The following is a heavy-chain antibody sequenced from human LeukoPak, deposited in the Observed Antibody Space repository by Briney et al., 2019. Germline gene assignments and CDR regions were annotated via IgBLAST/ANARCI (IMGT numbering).Heavy chain of an antibody. CDR2: ISSSSSYI. CDR3: ARAMYSSSWYAY. V-gene: IGHV3-21*01. D-gene: IGHD6-13*01. J-gene: IGHJ4*02. CDR1: GFTFSSYG. Sequence: GGSLRLSCAASGFTFSSYGMNWVRQAPGKGLEWVSSISSSSSYIYYADSVKGRFTISRDNAKNALYLQMNSLRAEDTAVYYCARAMYSSSWYAYWGQGTLVTVSS.